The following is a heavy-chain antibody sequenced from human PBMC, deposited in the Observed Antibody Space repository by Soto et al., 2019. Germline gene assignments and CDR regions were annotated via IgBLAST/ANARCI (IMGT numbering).Heavy chain of an antibody. D-gene: IGHD3-16*01. V-gene: IGHV4-59*12. CDR3: ARMGAATDF. J-gene: IGHJ4*02. CDR2: IYYTGST. Sequence: QVRLQESGPGLVKPSETLSLTCTVSGGSFTDYYWTWIRQPPGKGLQWVGYIYYTGSTSYNPSLKSRVTISLDTSKNQFSLTLGSVTAADTAIYFCARMGAATDFWGQGTLVTVSS. CDR1: GGSFTDYY.